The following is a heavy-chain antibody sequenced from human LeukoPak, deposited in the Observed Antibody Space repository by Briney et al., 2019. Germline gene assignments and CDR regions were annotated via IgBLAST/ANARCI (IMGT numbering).Heavy chain of an antibody. D-gene: IGHD6-19*01. CDR1: GGSFSGYY. J-gene: IGHJ5*02. CDR2: IYTSGST. CDR3: AREFIAVAGTWWFDP. V-gene: IGHV4-4*07. Sequence: SETLSLTCAVYGGSFSGYYWSWIRQPAGKGLEWIGRIYTSGSTNYNPSLKSRVTISVDTSKNQFSLKLSSVTAADTAVYYCAREFIAVAGTWWFDPWGQGTLVTVSS.